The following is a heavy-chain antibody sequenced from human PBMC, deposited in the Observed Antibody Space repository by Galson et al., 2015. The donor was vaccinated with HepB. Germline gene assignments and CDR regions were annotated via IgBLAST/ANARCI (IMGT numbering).Heavy chain of an antibody. D-gene: IGHD3-10*01. Sequence: SVKVSCKVSGHTLSELSMHWVRQAPGKGLEWMGGFDPEDGETIYAQKFQGRVTMTEDTSTDTAYMELSSLRSEDTAVYYCATDQVVRDEYCFDYWGQGTLVTVSS. J-gene: IGHJ4*02. V-gene: IGHV1-24*01. CDR2: FDPEDGET. CDR1: GHTLSELS. CDR3: ATDQVVRDEYCFDY.